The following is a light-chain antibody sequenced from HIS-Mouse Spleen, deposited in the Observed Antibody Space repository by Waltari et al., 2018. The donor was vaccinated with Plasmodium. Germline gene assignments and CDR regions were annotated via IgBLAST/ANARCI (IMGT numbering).Light chain of an antibody. V-gene: IGLV2-23*03. CDR1: SSDVGSYNL. CDR3: CSYAGSSTFVV. J-gene: IGLJ2*01. Sequence: QSALTQPASVSGSPGQSITISCTGTSSDVGSYNLVSWYQQHPGKSPKLMVYEGSKRPSGVLNRFYGSKAGNTASLTISVLQAEDEADYYCCSYAGSSTFVVFGGGTKLTVL. CDR2: EGS.